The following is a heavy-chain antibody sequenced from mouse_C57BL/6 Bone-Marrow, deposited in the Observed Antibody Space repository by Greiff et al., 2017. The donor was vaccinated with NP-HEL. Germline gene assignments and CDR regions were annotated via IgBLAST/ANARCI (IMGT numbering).Heavy chain of an antibody. V-gene: IGHV1S81*02. Sequence: QVQLQQPGAELVKPGASVKLSCKSSGYTFTSYYMSWVKQRPGQGLEWIGGINPSNGGTNFIEKFKSKATLTADKSSNTAYMQLSSLTSEDSAVYYCSRSGYGGFAYWGQGTLVTVSA. J-gene: IGHJ3*01. CDR2: INPSNGGT. CDR3: SRSGYGGFAY. CDR1: GYTFTSYY. D-gene: IGHD1-1*02.